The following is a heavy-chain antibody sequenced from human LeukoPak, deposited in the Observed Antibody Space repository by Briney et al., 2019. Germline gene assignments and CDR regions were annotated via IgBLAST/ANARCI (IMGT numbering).Heavy chain of an antibody. CDR1: GNSFNTYN. CDR2: IDTSGGST. J-gene: IGHJ6*03. D-gene: IGHD2-15*01. V-gene: IGHV1-46*02. Sequence: ASVRISCKASGNSFNTYNLHWVRQAPGEGLSWLGIIDTSGGSTSYAQKFHVRFTMTRDTSTGTVYMYLSSLRSEETAVYYCVYSHSGSFSMAVWGKGTTVTVSS. CDR3: VYSHSGSFSMAV.